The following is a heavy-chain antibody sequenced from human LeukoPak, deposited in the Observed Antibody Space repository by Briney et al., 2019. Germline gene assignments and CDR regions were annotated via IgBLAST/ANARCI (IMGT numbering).Heavy chain of an antibody. Sequence: PSETLSLTCTVSGGSISSHYWSWIRQPPGKGLEWIGYIYYSGGTNYNPSLKSRVTISVDTSKNQFSLKLSSVTAADTAVYYCARRTSGWYYFDYWGQGTLVTVSS. CDR1: GGSISSHY. CDR2: IYYSGGT. V-gene: IGHV4-59*08. J-gene: IGHJ4*02. D-gene: IGHD6-19*01. CDR3: ARRTSGWYYFDY.